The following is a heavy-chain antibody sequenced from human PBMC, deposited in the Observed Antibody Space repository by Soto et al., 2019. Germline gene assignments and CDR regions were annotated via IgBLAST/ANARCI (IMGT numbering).Heavy chain of an antibody. CDR2: ISAYNGNT. D-gene: IGHD2-15*01. V-gene: IGHV1-18*01. CDR3: PRIAYCSGGSCYSGYYYGMDV. Sequence: ASVKVSGKASGYTFTSYGISWVRQAPGQGLEWRGWISAYNGNTDYAQKLQGRVTMTTDTSTSTAYMELRSLGSDDTAVYYCPRIAYCSGGSCYSGYYYGMDVWGQGTTVTVSS. CDR1: GYTFTSYG. J-gene: IGHJ6*02.